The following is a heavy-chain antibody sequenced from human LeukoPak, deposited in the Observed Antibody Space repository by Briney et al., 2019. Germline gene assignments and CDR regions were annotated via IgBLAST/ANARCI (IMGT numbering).Heavy chain of an antibody. CDR3: ARWGYSSGWYYFDY. J-gene: IGHJ4*02. V-gene: IGHV4-38-2*02. Sequence: SETLSLTCTVSGYSISSGYYWGWIRQPPGKGLEWIGSIYHSGSTYYNPSLKRRVTMSVDTSKNQFSLKLSYVTAADPAVYYCARWGYSSGWYYFDYWGQGTLVTVSS. CDR1: GYSISSGYY. D-gene: IGHD6-19*01. CDR2: IYHSGST.